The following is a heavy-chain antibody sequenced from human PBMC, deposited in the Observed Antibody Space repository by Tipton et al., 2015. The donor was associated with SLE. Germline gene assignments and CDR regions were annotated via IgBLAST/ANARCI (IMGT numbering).Heavy chain of an antibody. CDR1: GDSISSYY. CDR3: ARGGLTGGYYFDY. CDR2: IYYSGST. Sequence: TLSLTCTVSGDSISSYYWSWIRQPPGKGLEWIGYIYYSGSTNYNPSLKSRVTISVDTSKNQFSLKLSSVTAADTAVYYCARGGLTGGYYFDYWGQGTLVTVSS. J-gene: IGHJ4*02. D-gene: IGHD7-27*01. V-gene: IGHV4-59*01.